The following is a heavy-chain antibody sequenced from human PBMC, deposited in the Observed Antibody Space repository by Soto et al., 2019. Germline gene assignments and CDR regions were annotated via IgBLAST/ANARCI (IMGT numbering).Heavy chain of an antibody. CDR1: GGTFSSYT. CDR2: IIPILGIA. D-gene: IGHD3-22*01. Sequence: QVQLVQSGAEVKKPGSSVKVSCKASGGTFSSYTISWVRQAPGQGLEWMGRIIPILGIANYAQKFQGRVTXTXXKSTSTAYMELSSLRSEDTAVYYCARDDSSGFTDYWGQGTLVTVSS. J-gene: IGHJ4*02. CDR3: ARDDSSGFTDY. V-gene: IGHV1-69*08.